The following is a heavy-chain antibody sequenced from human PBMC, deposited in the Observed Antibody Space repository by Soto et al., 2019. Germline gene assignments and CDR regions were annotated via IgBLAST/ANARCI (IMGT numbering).Heavy chain of an antibody. CDR1: GGSNNSYY. CDR2: IYYSGST. D-gene: IGHD5-18*01. J-gene: IGHJ5*02. Sequence: QVQLQESGPGLVKPSETLSLTCTVSGGSNNSYYWSWIRQPPGKGLEWIGYIYYSGSTNYNPSLRSRVTISVDTSKNQFSLKLSSVTAADTAVYYCARLVWSYGTWFDPWGQGTLVTVSS. V-gene: IGHV4-59*08. CDR3: ARLVWSYGTWFDP.